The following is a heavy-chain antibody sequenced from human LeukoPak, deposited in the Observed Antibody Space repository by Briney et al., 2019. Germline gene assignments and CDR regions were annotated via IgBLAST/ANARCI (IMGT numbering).Heavy chain of an antibody. J-gene: IGHJ4*02. V-gene: IGHV3-30*18. D-gene: IGHD6-13*01. Sequence: QAGGSLRLSCAASGFSFSSYAMHWVRQAPGKGLEWVAVLSDDGNSKYYADSVKGRFTVSRDNSKNTLYLQVNTPRLEDTAVYYCAKRGSSSSWYVVGDWGQGTLVTVSS. CDR2: LSDDGNSK. CDR3: AKRGSSSSWYVVGD. CDR1: GFSFSSYA.